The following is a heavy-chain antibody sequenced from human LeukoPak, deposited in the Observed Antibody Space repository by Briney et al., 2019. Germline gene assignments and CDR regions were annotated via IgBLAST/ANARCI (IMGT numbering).Heavy chain of an antibody. CDR1: GFTFSSYG. Sequence: GSLRLSCAASGFTFSSYGMSWVRQAPGKGLEWVSAISGSGGSTYYADSVKGRFTISRDNSKNTLYLQMNSLRAKDTAVYYCAKETPGYYDSSGPFDYWGQGTLVTVSS. D-gene: IGHD3-22*01. V-gene: IGHV3-23*01. J-gene: IGHJ4*02. CDR2: ISGSGGST. CDR3: AKETPGYYDSSGPFDY.